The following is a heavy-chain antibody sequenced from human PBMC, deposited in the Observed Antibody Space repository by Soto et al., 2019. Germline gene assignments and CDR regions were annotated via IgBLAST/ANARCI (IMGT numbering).Heavy chain of an antibody. CDR3: ARDLGSAAFDI. CDR2: IYYSGST. V-gene: IGHV4-30-4*08. J-gene: IGHJ3*02. Sequence: PSETLSLTCTVSGGSISSGAYYWSWIRQPPGKGLEWIGYIYYSGSTYYNPSLKSRVTISVDTSKNQFSLKLSSVTAADTAVYYCARDLGSAAFDIWGQGTMVTVSS. D-gene: IGHD1-26*01. CDR1: GGSISSGAYY.